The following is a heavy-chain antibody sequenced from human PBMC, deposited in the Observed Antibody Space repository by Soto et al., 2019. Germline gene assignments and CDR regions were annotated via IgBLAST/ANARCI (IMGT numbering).Heavy chain of an antibody. V-gene: IGHV3-23*01. D-gene: IGHD3-9*01. CDR3: AKTTGYYDR. J-gene: IGHJ5*02. CDR2: ITGSGGTI. Sequence: GGSLRLSCAASGFTFNGYAMSWVRQPPGKGLEWVSVITGSGGTIDYAETVRGRFTISRDNSKNTLYLQMNSLRDEDTAIYFCAKTTGYYDRWGQGTLVTVSS. CDR1: GFTFNGYA.